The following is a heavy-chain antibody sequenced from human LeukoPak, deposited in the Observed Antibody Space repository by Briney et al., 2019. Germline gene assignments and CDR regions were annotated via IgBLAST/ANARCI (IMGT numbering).Heavy chain of an antibody. CDR3: AKDGSGYYDSSGLDY. V-gene: IGHV3-23*01. D-gene: IGHD3-22*01. CDR1: GFTFSSYA. J-gene: IGHJ4*02. CDR2: ISGSGGST. Sequence: GGPLRLSCAASGFTFSSYAMSWVRQAPGKGLEWVPAISGSGGSTYYADSVKGRFTISRDNSKNTLYLQMNSLRAEDTAVYYCAKDGSGYYDSSGLDYWGQGTLVTVSS.